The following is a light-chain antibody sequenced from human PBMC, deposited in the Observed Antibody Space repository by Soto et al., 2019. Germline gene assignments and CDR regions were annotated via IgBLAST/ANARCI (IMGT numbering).Light chain of an antibody. CDR2: DSS. J-gene: IGKJ4*01. CDR1: QSVGTY. CDR3: QQRSDWPST. Sequence: ELVLTQSPATLSLSPGERATLSCRASQSVGTYFAWYQQKPGQAPRLLIYDSSNRATGIPAGFSGSGSGTDFTLTISSLEPEDFAVYYCQQRSDWPSTFGGGTKVEIK. V-gene: IGKV3-11*01.